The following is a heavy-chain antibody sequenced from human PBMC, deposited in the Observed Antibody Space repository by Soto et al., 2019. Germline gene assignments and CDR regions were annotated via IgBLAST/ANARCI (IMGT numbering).Heavy chain of an antibody. CDR3: ARGVDIFPH. D-gene: IGHD3-9*01. V-gene: IGHV4-4*02. J-gene: IGHJ4*02. CDR1: GDPISSSYW. Sequence: QVQLQESGPGLVKPSGTLSLTCAVSGDPISSSYWWRLLRQPPGKGLGWIGEIYHAGSTNYIPSLKSRVALSVDRSKNQSSLSLTSVTAADTAVYYCARGVDIFPHWGQGTLVTVSS. CDR2: IYHAGST.